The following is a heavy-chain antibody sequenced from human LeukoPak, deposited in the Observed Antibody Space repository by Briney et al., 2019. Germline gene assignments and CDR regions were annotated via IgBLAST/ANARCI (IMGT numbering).Heavy chain of an antibody. CDR1: GGSISSYY. V-gene: IGHV4-59*01. CDR3: ARGPEKDFWSGFPFDY. Sequence: SETLSLTCTVSGGSISSYYWSWIRQPPGKGLEWIGYIYYSGSTNYNPSLKSRVTISVDTSKNQFSLKLSSVTAADTAVYYCARGPEKDFWSGFPFDYWGQGTLVTVSS. CDR2: IYYSGST. D-gene: IGHD3-3*01. J-gene: IGHJ4*02.